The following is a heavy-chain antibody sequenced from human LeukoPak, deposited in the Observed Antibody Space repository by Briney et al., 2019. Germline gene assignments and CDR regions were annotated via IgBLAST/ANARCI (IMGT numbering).Heavy chain of an antibody. CDR1: GGSISSGGYS. V-gene: IGHV4-30-2*03. Sequence: SQTLSLTCAVSGGSISSGGYSWSWIRQPPGKGLEWIGYIYHSGSTYYNPSLKSRVTISVDTSKNQFSLKLGSVTAADTAVYYCARRPYDNSGYRNWGQGTLVTVSS. J-gene: IGHJ4*02. D-gene: IGHD3-22*01. CDR2: IYHSGST. CDR3: ARRPYDNSGYRN.